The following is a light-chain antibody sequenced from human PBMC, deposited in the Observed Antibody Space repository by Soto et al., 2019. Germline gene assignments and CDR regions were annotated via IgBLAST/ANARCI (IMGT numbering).Light chain of an antibody. V-gene: IGKV3-15*01. CDR3: QQCRNWPYT. Sequence: ETVMTQSPGTLSVSVGDRVTLSCRASQSVSSDLAWYQQKSGQPPRLLVFGASTRATGIPARFSGSGTGTEFSLTISSLQSEDFAVYYWQQCRNWPYTFGQGTKLEIK. CDR2: GAS. J-gene: IGKJ2*01. CDR1: QSVSSD.